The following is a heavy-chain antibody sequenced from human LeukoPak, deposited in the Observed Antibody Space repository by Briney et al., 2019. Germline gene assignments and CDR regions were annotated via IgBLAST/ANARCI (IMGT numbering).Heavy chain of an antibody. CDR2: VSRSGGST. V-gene: IGHV3-23*01. CDR3: AKELVAVAGGRGVDY. CDR1: GFTFSSYA. Sequence: GGSLRLSCAASGFTFSSYAMSWVRQAPGKGLEWVSGVSRSGGSTYYADSVKGRFTISRDNSKNTLYLQMNSLRAEDTAVYYCAKELVAVAGGRGVDYWGQGTLVSVSS. J-gene: IGHJ4*02. D-gene: IGHD6-19*01.